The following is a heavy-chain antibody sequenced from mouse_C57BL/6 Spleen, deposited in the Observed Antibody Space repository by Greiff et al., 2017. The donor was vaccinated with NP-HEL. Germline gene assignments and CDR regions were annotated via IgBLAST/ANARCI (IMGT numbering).Heavy chain of an antibody. CDR3: ARRGYYDYDDAMDY. V-gene: IGHV1-47*01. CDR2: FHPYNDDT. J-gene: IGHJ4*01. CDR1: GYTFTTYP. D-gene: IGHD2-4*01. Sequence: VQLKESGAELVKPGASVKMSCKASGYTFTTYPIEWMKQNHGKSLEWIGNFHPYNDDTKYNEKFKGKATLTVEKSSSTVYLELSRLTSDDSAVYYCARRGYYDYDDAMDYWGQGTSVTVSS.